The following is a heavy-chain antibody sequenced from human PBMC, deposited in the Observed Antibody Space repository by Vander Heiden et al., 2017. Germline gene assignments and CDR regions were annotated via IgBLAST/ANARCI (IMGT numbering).Heavy chain of an antibody. CDR2: IKRDGSFT. J-gene: IGHJ4*02. V-gene: IGHV3-74*01. CDR1: GFTFSTYW. Sequence: EVQLVESGGGLVQPGGSLRLSCAASGFTFSTYWMYWVRQAPGKGLVWVSRIKRDGSFTSYADSVKGRFTNSRDNAKNTLYLQMNSLRADDTAVYYCARSSGSYFDYWGQGILVTVSS. CDR3: ARSSGSYFDY. D-gene: IGHD3-10*01.